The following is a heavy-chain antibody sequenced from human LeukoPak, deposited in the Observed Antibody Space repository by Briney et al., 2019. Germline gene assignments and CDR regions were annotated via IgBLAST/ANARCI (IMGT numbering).Heavy chain of an antibody. V-gene: IGHV1-2*02. CDR3: ARQSPSSLRFSYYMDV. CDR2: INPNSGGT. Sequence: ASVKVSCKASGYTFTGCYMHWVRQAPGQGLEWMGWINPNSGGTNYAQKLQGRVTMTTDTSTSTAYMELRSLRSDDTAVYYCARQSPSSLRFSYYMDVWGKGTTVTVSS. J-gene: IGHJ6*03. CDR1: GYTFTGCY. D-gene: IGHD3-3*01.